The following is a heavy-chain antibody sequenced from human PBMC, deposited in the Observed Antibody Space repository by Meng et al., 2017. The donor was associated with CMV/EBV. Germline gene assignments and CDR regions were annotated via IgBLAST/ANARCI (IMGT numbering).Heavy chain of an antibody. V-gene: IGHV3-11*01. J-gene: IGHJ6*02. CDR1: GFTFSDYY. CDR3: ARDKSEYYYYYGMDV. Sequence: GESLKISCAASGFTFSDYYMSWIRQAPGKGLEWVSYISSSGSTIYYADSVKGRFTISRDNAKNSLYLQMNSLRAEDTAVYYCARDKSEYYYYYGMDVWDQGTTVTVSS. D-gene: IGHD6-6*01. CDR2: ISSSGSTI.